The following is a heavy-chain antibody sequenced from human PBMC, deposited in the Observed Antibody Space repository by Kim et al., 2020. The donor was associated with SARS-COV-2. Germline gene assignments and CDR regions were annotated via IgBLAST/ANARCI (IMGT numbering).Heavy chain of an antibody. D-gene: IGHD5-18*01. Sequence: SETLSLTCTVSGGSISSYYWSWIRQPPGKGLEWIGYIYYSGSTNYNPSLKSRVTISVDTSKNQFSLKLSSVTAADTAVYYCARAEGGLYSYGYPSTLRYWGQGTLVTVSS. V-gene: IGHV4-59*13. CDR3: ARAEGGLYSYGYPSTLRY. CDR1: GGSISSYY. J-gene: IGHJ4*02. CDR2: IYYSGST.